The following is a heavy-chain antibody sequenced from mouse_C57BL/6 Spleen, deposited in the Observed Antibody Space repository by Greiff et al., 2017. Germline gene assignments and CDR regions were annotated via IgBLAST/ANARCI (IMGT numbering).Heavy chain of an antibody. V-gene: IGHV5-4*01. D-gene: IGHD2-3*01. CDR1: GFTFSSYA. Sequence: DVQLVESEGGLVKPGGSLKLSCAASGFTFSSYAMSWVRQTPEKRLEWVATISDGGSYTYYPDNVKGRFTISRDNAKNNLYLQMGHLKSEDTAMYYCARSMDGYQYYYAMDYWGQGTSVTVSS. CDR2: ISDGGSYT. CDR3: ARSMDGYQYYYAMDY. J-gene: IGHJ4*01.